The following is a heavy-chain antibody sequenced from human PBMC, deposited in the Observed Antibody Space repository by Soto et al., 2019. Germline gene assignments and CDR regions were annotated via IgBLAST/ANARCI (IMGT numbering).Heavy chain of an antibody. Sequence: PSETLSLTCTVSGGSISSYYWSWIRQPPGKGLEWIGYIYYSGSTNYNPSLKSRVTISVDTSKNQFSLKLSSVTAADTAVYYCARERVYGCWLDPWGQGTLVTVSS. D-gene: IGHD3-10*01. CDR3: ARERVYGCWLDP. J-gene: IGHJ5*02. CDR2: IYYSGST. CDR1: GGSISSYY. V-gene: IGHV4-59*01.